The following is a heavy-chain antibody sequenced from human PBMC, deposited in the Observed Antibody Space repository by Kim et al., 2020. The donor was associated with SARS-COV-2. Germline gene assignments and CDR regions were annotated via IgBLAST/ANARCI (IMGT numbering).Heavy chain of an antibody. J-gene: IGHJ6*02. D-gene: IGHD2-15*01. CDR3: ARQGVGLYYYGVDV. Sequence: YSASFQGQVTISADKSISTAYLQWSSLKASDTAMYYCARQGVGLYYYGVDVWGQGTTVTVSS. V-gene: IGHV5-51*01.